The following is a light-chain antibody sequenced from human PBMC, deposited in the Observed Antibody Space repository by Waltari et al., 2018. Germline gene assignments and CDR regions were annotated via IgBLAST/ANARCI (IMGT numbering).Light chain of an antibody. V-gene: IGLV1-40*01. CDR1: GSNNGAGYE. Sequence: QSVLTQPPSVSGAPGQRVTISCTGSGSNNGAGYEFHWYQQLPRAAPKLLIYGSSTRPLGVPDRFFGSTSGTSASLAITGLQAEDEADYYCQSYDTSLSVVFGGGTKLTVL. CDR2: GSS. J-gene: IGLJ3*02. CDR3: QSYDTSLSVV.